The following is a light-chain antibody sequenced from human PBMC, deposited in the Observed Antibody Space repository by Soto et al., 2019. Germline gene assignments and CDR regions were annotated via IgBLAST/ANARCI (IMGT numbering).Light chain of an antibody. J-gene: IGKJ1*01. CDR2: GAS. V-gene: IGKV3-20*01. Sequence: VITQSPATLSFSAGERATLSCRASQSVSSNLAWYQQRPGQAPRLLIYGASSRATGIPDRFSGSGSGTDFTLTISRLETEDFAVYYCQQYGSSGTFGQGTKVDIK. CDR1: QSVSSN. CDR3: QQYGSSGT.